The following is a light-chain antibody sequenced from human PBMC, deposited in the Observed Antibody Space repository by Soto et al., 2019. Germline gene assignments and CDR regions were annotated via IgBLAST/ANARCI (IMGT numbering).Light chain of an antibody. CDR2: GAS. J-gene: IGKJ1*01. V-gene: IGKV3-20*01. CDR3: QQYGSSRWT. Sequence: EIVLTQSPDTLSLFPGERATLSCRASQSVSSTYLAWYQQKLGQAPRLLIFGASSRATGIPDRFSGSGSGTDFTLTISRLEPEDFAVYYCQQYGSSRWTLGQGTKVDIK. CDR1: QSVSSTY.